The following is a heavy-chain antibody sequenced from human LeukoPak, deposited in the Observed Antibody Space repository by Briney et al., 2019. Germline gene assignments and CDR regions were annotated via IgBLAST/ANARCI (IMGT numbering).Heavy chain of an antibody. V-gene: IGHV3-9*01. CDR2: ISWNSGSI. CDR3: AKDIGSVGATDFDY. Sequence: GRSLRLSCAASGFTFDDYAMHWVRQAPGKGLEWVSGISWNSGSIGYADSVKGRFTISRDNAKSSPYLQMNSLRAEDTALYYCAKDIGSVGATDFDYWGQGTLVTVSS. CDR1: GFTFDDYA. D-gene: IGHD1-26*01. J-gene: IGHJ4*02.